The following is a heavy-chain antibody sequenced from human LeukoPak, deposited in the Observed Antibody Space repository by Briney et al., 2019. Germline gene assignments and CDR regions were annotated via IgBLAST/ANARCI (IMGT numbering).Heavy chain of an antibody. CDR2: IWYDGSNK. D-gene: IGHD5-12*01. CDR1: GFTFSSFG. Sequence: GGSLRLSCAASGFTFSSFGMHWVRQAPGKGLEWVAVIWYDGSNKYYADSVKGRFTIPRDNSKNTLYLQMNSLRAEDTAVYYCARGGGYSGYDYFDYWGQGTLVTVSS. V-gene: IGHV3-33*08. J-gene: IGHJ4*02. CDR3: ARGGGYSGYDYFDY.